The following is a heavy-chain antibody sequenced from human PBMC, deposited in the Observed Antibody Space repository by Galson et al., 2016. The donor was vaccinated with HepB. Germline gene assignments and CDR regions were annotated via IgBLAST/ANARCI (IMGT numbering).Heavy chain of an antibody. Sequence: SLRLSCAASGFTFSSYNMDWVRQAPGKGLEWVSSITTRSTYIYYADSLKGRFTISRDNAKNSLYLQMNSLRAEDTAVYYCAREGAGSGLKYGLDVWGKGTTVTVSS. CDR1: GFTFSSYN. CDR2: ITTRSTYI. V-gene: IGHV3-21*01. J-gene: IGHJ6*04. D-gene: IGHD3-3*01. CDR3: AREGAGSGLKYGLDV.